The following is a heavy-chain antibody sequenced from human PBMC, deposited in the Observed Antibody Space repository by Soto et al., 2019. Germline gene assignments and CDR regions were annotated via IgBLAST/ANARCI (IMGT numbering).Heavy chain of an antibody. CDR1: GFTFSGSA. D-gene: IGHD1-26*01. CDR2: IRSKANSYAT. Sequence: GGSLRLSCAASGFTFSGSAMHCVRQASGKGLEWVGRIRSKANSYATAYAASVKGRFTISRDDSKNTAYLQMNSLKTEDTAVYYCARGALSWDMDVWGQGTTVTVSS. V-gene: IGHV3-73*01. J-gene: IGHJ6*02. CDR3: ARGALSWDMDV.